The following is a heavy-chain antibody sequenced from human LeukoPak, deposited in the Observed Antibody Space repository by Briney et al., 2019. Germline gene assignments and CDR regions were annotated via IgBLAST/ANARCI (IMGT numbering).Heavy chain of an antibody. J-gene: IGHJ4*02. D-gene: IGHD1-26*01. CDR3: ARVSVGAYQFDY. Sequence: GGSLRLSCATSGFIFSTYTMNWVRQVPGKGLEWVSSISSSSSYICYADSVKGRFTISRDNAKNTLYLQMNSLRAEDTAVYYCARVSVGAYQFDYWGQGTLVTVSS. CDR2: ISSSSSYI. CDR1: GFIFSTYT. V-gene: IGHV3-21*01.